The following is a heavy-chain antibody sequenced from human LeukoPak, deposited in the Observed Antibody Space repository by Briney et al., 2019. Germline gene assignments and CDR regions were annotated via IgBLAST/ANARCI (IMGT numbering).Heavy chain of an antibody. Sequence: SETLSLTCTVSGYSITSGYYWGWIRQPPGKGLEWIGSIYHSGSTYYNPSLKSRVTISVDTPKDQFSLKLSSVTAADTAVYYCARAREIGHCSGYSCYSAYFDFWGQGTLVTVSS. D-gene: IGHD2-15*01. V-gene: IGHV4-38-2*02. CDR3: ARAREIGHCSGYSCYSAYFDF. J-gene: IGHJ4*02. CDR2: IYHSGST. CDR1: GYSITSGYY.